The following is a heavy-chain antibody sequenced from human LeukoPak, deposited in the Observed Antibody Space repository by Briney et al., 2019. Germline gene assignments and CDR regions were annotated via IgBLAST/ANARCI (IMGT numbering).Heavy chain of an antibody. D-gene: IGHD1/OR15-1a*01. CDR3: AREGPINNGDLDY. Sequence: GGSLRLSCAASGFTFSGYTMNWVRQAPGKGLEWVSSITSSGLDMFHADSVKGRFTIPRDDAQNSLSLQMNSLRAEDTAVYYCAREGPINNGDLDYWGQGTLVTVSS. V-gene: IGHV3-21*01. J-gene: IGHJ4*02. CDR1: GFTFSGYT. CDR2: ITSSGLDM.